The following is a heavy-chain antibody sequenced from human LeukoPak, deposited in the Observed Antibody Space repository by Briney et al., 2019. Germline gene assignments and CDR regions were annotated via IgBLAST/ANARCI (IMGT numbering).Heavy chain of an antibody. V-gene: IGHV4-59*01. CDR3: PRVGGTPMVNTCFDP. Sequence: SETLSLTCTVSGGSMNNYFWSWIRQAPGKGLEWIGYMYYSGSTNYNPSLRSRVSISLDMSKNQFSLKMNSVPAADTAVYSCPRVGGTPMVNTCFDPWGPGTLVTVSS. CDR1: GGSMNNYF. CDR2: MYYSGST. D-gene: IGHD5-18*01. J-gene: IGHJ5*02.